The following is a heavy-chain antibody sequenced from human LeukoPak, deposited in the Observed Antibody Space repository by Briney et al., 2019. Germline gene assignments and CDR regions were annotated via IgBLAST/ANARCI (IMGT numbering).Heavy chain of an antibody. D-gene: IGHD3-10*01. J-gene: IGHJ3*02. V-gene: IGHV3-53*01. CDR3: ARVGEWYAFDI. Sequence: GGSLRLSCAASGFTVSSNYMSWVRQAPGKGLEWVSVIYSGGSTYYADSVRGRFTISRDDSKNTLYLQMNSLRAEDTAVYYCARVGEWYAFDIWGQGTMVTVSS. CDR2: IYSGGST. CDR1: GFTVSSNY.